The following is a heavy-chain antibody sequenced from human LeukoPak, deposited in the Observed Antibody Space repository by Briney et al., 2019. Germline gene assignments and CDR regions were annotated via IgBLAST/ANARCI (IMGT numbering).Heavy chain of an antibody. CDR3: ARGRTYYYDSRQYRYFDL. Sequence: ASVKVSCKASGYTFTTYAMNWVRQAPGQGLEWMGWINTNTGNPTYAQGFTGRFVFSLDTSVSTAYLQISSLKAEDTAVYYCARGRTYYYDSRQYRYFDLWGRGTLVTVSS. D-gene: IGHD3-22*01. CDR1: GYTFTTYA. CDR2: INTNTGNP. J-gene: IGHJ2*01. V-gene: IGHV7-4-1*02.